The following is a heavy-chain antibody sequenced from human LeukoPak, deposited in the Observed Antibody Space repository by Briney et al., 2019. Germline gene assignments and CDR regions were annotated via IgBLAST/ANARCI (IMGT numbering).Heavy chain of an antibody. CDR1: GGSFSGYY. D-gene: IGHD4-17*01. Sequence: SETLSPTCAVYGGSFSGYYWSWIRQPPGKGLEWIGEINHSGSTNYNPSLKSRVTISVDTSKNQFSLKLSSVTAADTAVYYCARGPGYGDYVVDYWGQGTLVTVSS. CDR3: ARGPGYGDYVVDY. CDR2: INHSGST. V-gene: IGHV4-34*01. J-gene: IGHJ4*02.